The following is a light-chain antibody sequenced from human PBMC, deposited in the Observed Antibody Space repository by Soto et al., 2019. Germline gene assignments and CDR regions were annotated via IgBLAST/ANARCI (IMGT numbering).Light chain of an antibody. CDR2: LNSDGSH. J-gene: IGLJ1*01. Sequence: QAVLTQSPSASASLGASVKLTCTLSSGHSSYAIAWHQQQPEKGPRYLMKLNSDGSHRKGDGIPDRFSGSSSGAERYLIISSLQSEDEADYYCQTWGTGIHVFGTGTKLTV. CDR1: SGHSSYA. CDR3: QTWGTGIHV. V-gene: IGLV4-69*01.